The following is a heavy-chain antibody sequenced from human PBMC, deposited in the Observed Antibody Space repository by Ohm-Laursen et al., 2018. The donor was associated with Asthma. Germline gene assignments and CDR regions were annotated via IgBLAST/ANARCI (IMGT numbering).Heavy chain of an antibody. CDR3: ARDPPPSCSSSINCYFIDY. CDR1: GGTFSSYA. J-gene: IGHJ4*02. D-gene: IGHD2-2*01. CDR2: IIPIFGTA. V-gene: IGHV1-69*13. Sequence: GASVKVSCKASGGTFSSYAISWVRQAPGQGLEWMGGIIPIFGTANYAQKFQGRVTITADESTSTAYMELSSPRSEDTAVYYCARDPPPSCSSSINCYFIDYWGQGTLVTVSS.